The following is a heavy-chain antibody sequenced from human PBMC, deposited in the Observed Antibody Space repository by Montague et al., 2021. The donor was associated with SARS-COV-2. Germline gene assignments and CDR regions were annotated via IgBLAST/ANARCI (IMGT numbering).Heavy chain of an antibody. CDR1: NTSISSYY. Sequence: SETLSLTCTVSNTSISSYYWSWIRQPPGKRLEWIGYAQNTGTTNYNPSLKSRVTISVDISKKQISLTLKSMNAADTAVYYCAGQGGNFYGSGSSGLYYYGMDVWGQGTTVTVSS. CDR2: AQNTGTT. CDR3: AGQGGNFYGSGSSGLYYYGMDV. V-gene: IGHV4-59*01. J-gene: IGHJ6*02. D-gene: IGHD3-10*01.